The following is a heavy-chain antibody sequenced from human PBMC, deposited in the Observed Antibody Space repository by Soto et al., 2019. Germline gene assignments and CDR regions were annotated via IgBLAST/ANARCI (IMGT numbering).Heavy chain of an antibody. J-gene: IGHJ6*02. CDR1: GFTFSNAW. D-gene: IGHD3-10*01. Sequence: PGGSLRLSCAASGFTFSNAWMSWVRQAPGKGLEWVGRIKSKTDGGTTDYAAPVEGRFTFSRDDSENTLYLQMNSLKTEDTAVYYCTTFYYGSGTYYSPYYYYGMDVWGQGTTVTVSS. V-gene: IGHV3-15*01. CDR2: IKSKTDGGTT. CDR3: TTFYYGSGTYYSPYYYYGMDV.